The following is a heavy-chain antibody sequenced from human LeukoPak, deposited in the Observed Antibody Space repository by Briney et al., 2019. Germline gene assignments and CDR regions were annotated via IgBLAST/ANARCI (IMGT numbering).Heavy chain of an antibody. CDR2: IGGSSGST. D-gene: IGHD2-2*01. V-gene: IGHV3-23*01. J-gene: IGHJ2*01. CDR1: GFTFSSYA. Sequence: GGSLRRSCAASGFTFSSYAMSWVRQAPGKGLECVSAIGGSSGSTYYADSVKGRFTISRDNSKNTLYLQMNSLRAEDTAVYYCAKGLICSSTSCSSGRYFDLWGRGTLVTVSS. CDR3: AKGLICSSTSCSSGRYFDL.